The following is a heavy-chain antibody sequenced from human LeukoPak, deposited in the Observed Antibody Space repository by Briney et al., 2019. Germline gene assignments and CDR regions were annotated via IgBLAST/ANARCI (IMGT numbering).Heavy chain of an antibody. CDR3: AEGFRTGVGPYVGYHYYMDV. V-gene: IGHV3-48*04. D-gene: IGHD1-26*01. J-gene: IGHJ6*03. CDR2: ISSSSSTI. Sequence: PGGSLSLSCAASGFTFSSYSMNWVRQAPGKGLEWVSYISSSSSTIYYADSVKGRFTISRDNAKNSLYLQMNSLRAEDTAVYYCAEGFRTGVGPYVGYHYYMDVWGKGATVTVSS. CDR1: GFTFSSYS.